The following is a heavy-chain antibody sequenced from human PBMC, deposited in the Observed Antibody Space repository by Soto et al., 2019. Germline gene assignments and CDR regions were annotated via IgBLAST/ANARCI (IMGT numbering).Heavy chain of an antibody. V-gene: IGHV3-7*01. D-gene: IGHD3-16*01. J-gene: IGHJ6*02. Sequence: PGGSLRLSCAASGFTFRDAWMSWVRQAPGKGLEWVANIKQDGSEKYYVDSVKGRFTISRDNAKNSLYLQMNSLRAEDTAVYYCARVRGAMPTTMDVWGQGTTVTVSS. CDR2: IKQDGSEK. CDR1: GFTFRDAW. CDR3: ARVRGAMPTTMDV.